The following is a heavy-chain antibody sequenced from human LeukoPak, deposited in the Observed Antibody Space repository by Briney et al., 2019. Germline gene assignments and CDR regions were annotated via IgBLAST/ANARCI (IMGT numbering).Heavy chain of an antibody. CDR3: ARGDMVKLGYYYYYMDV. CDR1: GYTFTGYY. J-gene: IGHJ6*03. D-gene: IGHD5-18*01. V-gene: IGHV1-2*02. Sequence: ASVKVSCKASGYTFTGYYMHWVRQAPGQGLEWMGWINPNSGGTNYAQKFQGRVTMTRDTSISTAYMELSRLRSDDTAVYYCARGDMVKLGYYYYYMDVWGKGTTVTVSS. CDR2: INPNSGGT.